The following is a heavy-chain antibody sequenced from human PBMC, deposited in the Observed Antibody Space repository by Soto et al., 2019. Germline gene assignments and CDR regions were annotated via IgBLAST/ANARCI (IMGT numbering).Heavy chain of an antibody. D-gene: IGHD3-10*01. CDR2: IIPILGIT. V-gene: IGHV1-69*02. J-gene: IGHJ4*02. Sequence: QVQLVQSGAEVKKPGSSVKVSCKASGGTFSSYTISWVRQAPGQGLEWMGRIIPILGITNYAQKFQGSVTITADKSTSTAYMELSSLRSEDTAVYYCASTYGSGSYSPLDWGQGTLVTVSS. CDR3: ASTYGSGSYSPLD. CDR1: GGTFSSYT.